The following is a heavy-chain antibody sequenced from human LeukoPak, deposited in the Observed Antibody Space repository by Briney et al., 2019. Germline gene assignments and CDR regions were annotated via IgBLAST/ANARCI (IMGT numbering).Heavy chain of an antibody. J-gene: IGHJ4*02. V-gene: IGHV3-73*01. CDR1: GFTFSGSA. CDR2: IRTKANSYAT. D-gene: IGHD3-22*01. CDR3: AKTGRITMIVVVIDTFDY. Sequence: PGGSLKLSCAASGFTFSGSAMHWVRLASGKGLEWVGRIRTKANSYATAYGASVKGRFTVSRDDSKNTAYLQMNSLRAEDTAVYYCAKTGRITMIVVVIDTFDYWGQGTLVTVSS.